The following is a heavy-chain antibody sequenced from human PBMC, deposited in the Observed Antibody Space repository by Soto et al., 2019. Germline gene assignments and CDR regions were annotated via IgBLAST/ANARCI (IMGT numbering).Heavy chain of an antibody. CDR3: SRSIVSSSFYFDF. V-gene: IGHV1-69*01. Sequence: QVQLVQSGAEVKKPGSSVKVSCKASGGTFSDYAISWVRQAPGHGLEWMGGLIPVFGSTHYAQSFQGRLTITANPSSPAASMELSSLRSDDTAAYYCSRSIVSSSFYFDFWGPGTQVTVSS. D-gene: IGHD6-6*01. CDR2: LIPVFGST. CDR1: GGTFSDYA. J-gene: IGHJ4*02.